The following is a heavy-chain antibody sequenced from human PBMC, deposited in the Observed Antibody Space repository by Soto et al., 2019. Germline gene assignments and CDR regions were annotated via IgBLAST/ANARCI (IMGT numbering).Heavy chain of an antibody. CDR3: ARCNGFGDY. D-gene: IGHD6-25*01. Sequence: EVQLLGSGGGLVQPGGSLRLSCAASGFSISTYGVTWVRQAPGKGLEWVSGVSGGDGGTHYADSVKGRFSISRDYSKNTVYLLMNSLRVDDTAVYYCARCNGFGDYWGQGTLVTVSS. CDR1: GFSISTYG. CDR2: VSGGDGGT. J-gene: IGHJ4*02. V-gene: IGHV3-23*01.